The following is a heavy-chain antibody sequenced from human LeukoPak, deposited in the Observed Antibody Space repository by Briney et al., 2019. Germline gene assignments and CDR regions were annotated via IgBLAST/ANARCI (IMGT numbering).Heavy chain of an antibody. Sequence: SETLSLTCAVYGWSFSDYYWTWIRQPPGKGLEWIGEINHRGSTHYNPSLKSRVTISVDTSKKQFSLKLSSVTAADTAVYYCATYSTGFDIWGQGTVVTVSS. CDR1: GWSFSDYY. V-gene: IGHV4-34*01. CDR3: ATYSTGFDI. J-gene: IGHJ3*02. CDR2: INHRGST. D-gene: IGHD6-19*01.